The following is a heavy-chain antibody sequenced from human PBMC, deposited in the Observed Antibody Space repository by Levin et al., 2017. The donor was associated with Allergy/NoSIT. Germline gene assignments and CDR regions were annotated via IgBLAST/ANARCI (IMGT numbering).Heavy chain of an antibody. CDR3: ARSVRSSGWRNWYFDL. V-gene: IGHV3-11*03. D-gene: IGHD6-25*01. CDR2: ISSSSSDT. J-gene: IGHJ2*01. CDR1: GFTFSDYY. Sequence: GESLKISCAPSGFTFSDYYMSWIRQAPGKGLEWVSYISSSSSDTDYADSVKGRFTISRDNAKNSLYLQMNSLRAEDTAVYYCARSVRSSGWRNWYFDLWGRGTLVTVSS.